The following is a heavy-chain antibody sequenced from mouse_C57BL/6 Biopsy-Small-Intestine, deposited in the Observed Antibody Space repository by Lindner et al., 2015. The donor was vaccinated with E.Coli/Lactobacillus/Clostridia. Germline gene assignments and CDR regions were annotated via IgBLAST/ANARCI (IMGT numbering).Heavy chain of an antibody. CDR2: SNPSTGDT. CDR3: ARSVQRYYAMDY. D-gene: IGHD2-14*01. CDR1: GYTFTSYW. V-gene: IGHV1-7*01. Sequence: VQLQESGAELAKPGASVKLSCKASGYTFTSYWMNWVKQSPEKSLEWIGESNPSTGDTIYNQKFKGKATLTVDKSSSTAYMELRSLTSEDSAVYYCARSVQRYYAMDYVGSRNPVTVSS. J-gene: IGHJ4*01.